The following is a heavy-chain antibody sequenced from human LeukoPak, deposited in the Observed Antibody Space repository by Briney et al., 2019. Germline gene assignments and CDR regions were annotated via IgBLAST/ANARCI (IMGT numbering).Heavy chain of an antibody. CDR2: ISSSSSTI. CDR1: GFTFSGYS. V-gene: IGHV3-48*01. J-gene: IGHJ4*02. D-gene: IGHD6-13*01. CDR3: ARGSSSSDY. Sequence: GGSLRLSCAASGFTFSGYSMNWVRQAPGKGLEWVSHISSSSSTIYYADSVKGRFTTSRDNAKNSLYLQMNSLRAEDTAVYYCARGSSSSDYWGQGTLVTVSS.